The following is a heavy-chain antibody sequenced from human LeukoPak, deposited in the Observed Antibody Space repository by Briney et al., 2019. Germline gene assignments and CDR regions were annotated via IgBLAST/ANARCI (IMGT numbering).Heavy chain of an antibody. D-gene: IGHD6-19*01. CDR1: GYSISSGYY. Sequence: RTSETLSLTCTVSGYSISSGYYWGWIRQPPGKGLEWIGSIYHSGSTYYNPSLKSRVTISVDTSKNQFSLKLSSVTAADTAVYYCARVPRGAVAGQLVLFDYWGQGTLVTVSS. J-gene: IGHJ4*02. V-gene: IGHV4-38-2*02. CDR2: IYHSGST. CDR3: ARVPRGAVAGQLVLFDY.